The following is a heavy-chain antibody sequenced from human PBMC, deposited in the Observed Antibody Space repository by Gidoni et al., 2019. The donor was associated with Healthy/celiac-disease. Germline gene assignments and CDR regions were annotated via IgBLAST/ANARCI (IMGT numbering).Heavy chain of an antibody. CDR2: IYTSGST. CDR1: GGSISSGSYY. Sequence: QMQLQESGPGLVKPSQTLSLTCTVSGGSISSGSYYWSWIRQPAGKGLEWIGRIYTSGSTNYNPSLKSRVTISVDTSKNQFSLKLSSVTAADTAVYYCARGGMTTWFDPWGQGTLVTVSS. V-gene: IGHV4-61*02. J-gene: IGHJ5*02. CDR3: ARGGMTTWFDP. D-gene: IGHD4-17*01.